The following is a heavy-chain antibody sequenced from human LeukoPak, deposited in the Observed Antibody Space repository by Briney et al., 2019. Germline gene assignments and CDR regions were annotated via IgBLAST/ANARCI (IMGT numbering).Heavy chain of an antibody. V-gene: IGHV4-34*01. D-gene: IGHD6-6*01. CDR1: GGSFSGYY. CDR3: ARGYARFYYYYMDA. Sequence: PSETLSLTCAVYGGSFSGYYWSWIRQPPGKGLEWIGEISHSGSPNYNPSLKSRVTISVDTSKNHFSLRLRSVTAADTAVYYCARGYARFYYYYMDAWGKGTTVTVSS. CDR2: ISHSGSP. J-gene: IGHJ6*03.